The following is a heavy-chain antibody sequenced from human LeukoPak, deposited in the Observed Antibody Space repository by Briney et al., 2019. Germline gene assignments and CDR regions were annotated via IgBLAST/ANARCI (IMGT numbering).Heavy chain of an antibody. J-gene: IGHJ6*02. CDR2: INHSGST. V-gene: IGHV4-34*01. Sequence: ETLSLTXXXYGGSFSGYYWSWIRQPPGKGLEWIGEINHSGSTNYNPSLKSRVTISVDTSKNQFSLKLSSVTAADTAVYYCARGGSPRPYYYYGMDVWGQGTTVTVSS. CDR1: GGSFSGYY. CDR3: ARGGSPRPYYYYGMDV.